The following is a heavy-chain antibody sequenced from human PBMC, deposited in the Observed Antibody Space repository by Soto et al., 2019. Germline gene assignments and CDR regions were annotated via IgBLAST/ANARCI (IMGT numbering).Heavy chain of an antibody. Sequence: GASVKVSCESAGYTFTSYAMHGVRQPPGQRLECMGWINAGNGNTKYSQKFQSTVTMTKDTAASTAYMELSSLRSEDTAVYYCAGAKGLQAPDHCSRTSWLPGGGYYSLEVSGQGTTVTVSS. CDR3: AGAKGLQAPDHCSRTSWLPGGGYYSLEV. J-gene: IGHJ6*02. CDR1: GYTFTSYA. D-gene: IGHD2-2*01. CDR2: INAGNGNT. V-gene: IGHV1-3*01.